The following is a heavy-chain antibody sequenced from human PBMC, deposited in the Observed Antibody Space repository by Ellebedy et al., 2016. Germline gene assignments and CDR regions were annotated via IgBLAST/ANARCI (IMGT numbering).Heavy chain of an antibody. D-gene: IGHD1-14*01. CDR1: GYTVTSFA. CDR3: ARDQDGKGSTSDY. CDR2: FNAGTGNT. J-gene: IGHJ4*02. Sequence: ASVKVSCXASGYTVTSFALHWVRQAPGQRPEWMGWFNAGTGNTRYSQTFQGRATLTRNISANTAYMELSGLTSEDTALYYCARDQDGKGSTSDYWGQGTLVTVSP. V-gene: IGHV1-3*01.